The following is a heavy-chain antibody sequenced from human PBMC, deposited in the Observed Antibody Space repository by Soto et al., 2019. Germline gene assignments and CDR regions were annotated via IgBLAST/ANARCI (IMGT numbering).Heavy chain of an antibody. CDR3: ARRWGRTLDY. Sequence: SETLSLTCTVSGCSISSYYWSWIRQPPGKGLEWIGYIYYSGSTNYNPSLKSRVTISVDTSKNQFSLKLSSVTAADTAVYYCARRWGRTLDYWGQGTLVTVSS. CDR2: IYYSGST. CDR1: GCSISSYY. D-gene: IGHD7-27*01. J-gene: IGHJ4*02. V-gene: IGHV4-59*08.